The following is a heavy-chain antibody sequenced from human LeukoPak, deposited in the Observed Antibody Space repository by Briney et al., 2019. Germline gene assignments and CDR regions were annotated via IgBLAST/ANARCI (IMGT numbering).Heavy chain of an antibody. V-gene: IGHV3-7*01. D-gene: IGHD2-2*01. Sequence: GGSLRLSCAASEFRFSTNWMHWVRQTPGKGLEWVAELNEDGSVKYYVDSVKGRFTISRDNAKSLLFLQMYNLRTEDTGVYFCANVPRSTVSYWGRGTLVTVSS. CDR1: EFRFSTNW. CDR2: LNEDGSVK. CDR3: ANVPRSTVSY. J-gene: IGHJ4*02.